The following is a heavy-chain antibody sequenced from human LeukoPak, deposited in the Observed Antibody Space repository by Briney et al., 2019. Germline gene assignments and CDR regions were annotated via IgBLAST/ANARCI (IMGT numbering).Heavy chain of an antibody. CDR1: GYTFIDYW. CDR2: IDLKTGDI. Sequence: ASVTVSCKASGYTFIDYWIHWVRQAPGQGLEWMGRIDLKTGDITFAQKFQGRVTMTRDTSISTTYMDLSGLGTDDTAVYYCARDSPHQRFDYWGQGTLVTVSS. CDR3: ARDSPHQRFDY. J-gene: IGHJ4*02. V-gene: IGHV1-2*02.